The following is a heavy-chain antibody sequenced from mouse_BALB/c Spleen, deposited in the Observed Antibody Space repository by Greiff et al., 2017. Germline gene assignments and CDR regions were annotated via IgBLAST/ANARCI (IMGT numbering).Heavy chain of an antibody. CDR3: ASTMITTAWFAY. Sequence: QVQLKESGAELVRPGSSVKISCKASGYAFSSYWMNWVKQRPGQGLEWIGQIYPGDGDTNYNGKFKGKATLTADKSSSTAYMQLSSLTSEDSAVYFCASTMITTAWFAYWGQGTLVTVSA. CDR2: IYPGDGDT. CDR1: GYAFSSYW. D-gene: IGHD2-4*01. J-gene: IGHJ3*01. V-gene: IGHV1-80*01.